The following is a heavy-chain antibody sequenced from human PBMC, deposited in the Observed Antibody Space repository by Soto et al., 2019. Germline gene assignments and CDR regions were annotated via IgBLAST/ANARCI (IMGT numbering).Heavy chain of an antibody. J-gene: IGHJ6*02. CDR2: IIPIFGTA. Sequence: QVQLVQSGAEVKKPGSSVKVSCKASGGTFSSYAISWVRQAPGQGLEWMGGIIPIFGTANYAQKFQGRVTITADKSTSTAYMELSSLRSEDTAVYYCARDVRQQQLVRAYYYGMDVWGQGTTVTVSS. CDR3: ARDVRQQQLVRAYYYGMDV. CDR1: GGTFSSYA. V-gene: IGHV1-69*06. D-gene: IGHD6-13*01.